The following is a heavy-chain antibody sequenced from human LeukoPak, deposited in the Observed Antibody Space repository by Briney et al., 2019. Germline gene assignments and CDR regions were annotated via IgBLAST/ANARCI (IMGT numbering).Heavy chain of an antibody. CDR3: ARGRRNYYDSSGYTKTFDY. D-gene: IGHD3-22*01. Sequence: SETLSLTCAVYGGSLSGYYWSWIRQPPGKGLEWIGEINHSGSTNYNPSLKSRVTISVDTSKNQFSLKLSSVTAADTAVYYCARGRRNYYDSSGYTKTFDYWGQGTLVTVSS. V-gene: IGHV4-34*01. CDR1: GGSLSGYY. CDR2: INHSGST. J-gene: IGHJ4*02.